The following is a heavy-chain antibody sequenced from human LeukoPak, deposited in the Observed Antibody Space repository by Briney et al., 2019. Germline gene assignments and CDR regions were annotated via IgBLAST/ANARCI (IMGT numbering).Heavy chain of an antibody. CDR1: GYTFTSYA. Sequence: GASVKVSCTASGYTFTSYAIHWVRQAPGQRLEWMGWINAGNGNTKYSQRFQDRVTITRDTSASTAYMELSSLRSEDTAVYYCARDIVVATAMFYFDYWGQGTLVTVSS. V-gene: IGHV1-3*01. CDR3: ARDIVVATAMFYFDY. J-gene: IGHJ4*02. D-gene: IGHD2-21*02. CDR2: INAGNGNT.